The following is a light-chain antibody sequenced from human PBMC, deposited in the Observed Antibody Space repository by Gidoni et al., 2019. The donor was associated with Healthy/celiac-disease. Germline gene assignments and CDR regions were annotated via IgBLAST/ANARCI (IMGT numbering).Light chain of an antibody. J-gene: IGKJ2*01. CDR1: QSVSRN. Sequence: EIVMTQSPATLSVSPGERATLSCRASQSVSRNLAWYQQKPGQAPRLLIYVASTRATGIPARFSGSGSWTEFTLTISSLQSEDFAVYYCQQYNNWPYTFGQGTKLEIK. CDR2: VAS. V-gene: IGKV3-15*01. CDR3: QQYNNWPYT.